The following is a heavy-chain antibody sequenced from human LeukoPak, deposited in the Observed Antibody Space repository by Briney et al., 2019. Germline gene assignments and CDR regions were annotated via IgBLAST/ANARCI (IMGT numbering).Heavy chain of an antibody. CDR2: IFTSGST. D-gene: IGHD6-13*01. CDR1: GGSISSYY. CDR3: ARHGSVAAAGFDY. V-gene: IGHV4-4*07. J-gene: IGHJ4*02. Sequence: SETLSLTCTVSGGSISSYYWSWIRQPAGKGLEWIGRIFTSGSTYYNPSLKSRVTISVDTSKNQFSLKLSSVTAADTAVYYCARHGSVAAAGFDYWGQGTLVTVSS.